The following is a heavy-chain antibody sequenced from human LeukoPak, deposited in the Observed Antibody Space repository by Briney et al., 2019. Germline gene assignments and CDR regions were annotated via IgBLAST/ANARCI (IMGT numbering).Heavy chain of an antibody. J-gene: IGHJ4*02. CDR3: ARGRYSSGWYADYFDY. CDR2: INHSGST. V-gene: IGHV4-34*01. Sequence: SETLSLTCAVDGGSFSGYYWSWIRQPPGKGLEWIGEINHSGSTNYNPSLTSRVTISVDTSKNQVSLKLSSVTAADTAVYYCARGRYSSGWYADYFDYWGQGTLVTVSS. D-gene: IGHD6-19*01. CDR1: GGSFSGYY.